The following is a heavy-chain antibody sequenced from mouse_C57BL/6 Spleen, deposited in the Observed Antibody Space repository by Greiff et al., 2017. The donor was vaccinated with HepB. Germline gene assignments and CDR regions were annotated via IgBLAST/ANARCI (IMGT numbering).Heavy chain of an antibody. D-gene: IGHD2-2*01. V-gene: IGHV5-9*01. CDR1: GFTFSSYT. Sequence: EVKVVESGGGLVKPGGSLKLSCAASGFTFSSYTMSWVRQTPEKRLEWVATISGGGGNTYYPDSVKGRFTISRDNAKNTLYLQMSSLRSEDTALYYCAREKVSTMVKGDYAMDYWGQGTSVTVSS. CDR2: ISGGGGNT. CDR3: AREKVSTMVKGDYAMDY. J-gene: IGHJ4*01.